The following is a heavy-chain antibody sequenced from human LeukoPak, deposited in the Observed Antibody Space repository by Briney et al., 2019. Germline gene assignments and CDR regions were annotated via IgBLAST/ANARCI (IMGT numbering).Heavy chain of an antibody. CDR1: GFTFSSYG. CDR2: ISYDGSNK. J-gene: IGHJ4*02. Sequence: PGGSLRLSCAASGFTFSSYGMHWVRQAPGKGREWVAVISYDGSNKYYADSVKGRFTISRDNSKNTLYLHMNSLRAEDTAVYYCVRGSTVNYYFDFWGQGTLVTVSS. CDR3: VRGSTVNYYFDF. D-gene: IGHD4-17*01. V-gene: IGHV3-30*03.